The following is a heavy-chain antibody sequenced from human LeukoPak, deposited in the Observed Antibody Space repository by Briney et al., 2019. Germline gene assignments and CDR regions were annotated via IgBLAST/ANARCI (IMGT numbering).Heavy chain of an antibody. CDR2: INHEGGDI. V-gene: IGHV3-7*01. J-gene: IGHJ6*02. CDR1: GFAFSNSW. CDR3: ATYINWVAGDD. D-gene: IGHD1-1*01. Sequence: GGSLRLSCAASGFAFSNSWMSWVRQAPGKGLEWVANINHEGGDIHYVDSVKGRFTISRDNAKDSLYLQMSSLRDEDTAVYYCATYINWVAGDDWGQGTTVTVSS.